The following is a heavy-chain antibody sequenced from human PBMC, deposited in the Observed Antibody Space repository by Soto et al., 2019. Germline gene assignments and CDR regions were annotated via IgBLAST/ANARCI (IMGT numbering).Heavy chain of an antibody. D-gene: IGHD3-22*01. V-gene: IGHV1-69*13. CDR2: IIPIFGTA. J-gene: IGHJ1*01. Sequence: GASVKVSCKASGGTFSSYAISWVRQAPGQGLEWMGGIIPIFGTANYAQKFQGRVTITADESTSTAYMELSSLRSEDTALYFCARGWGSDTTTYYYAYWGQGTSVTVSS. CDR1: GGTFSSYA. CDR3: ARGWGSDTTTYYYAY.